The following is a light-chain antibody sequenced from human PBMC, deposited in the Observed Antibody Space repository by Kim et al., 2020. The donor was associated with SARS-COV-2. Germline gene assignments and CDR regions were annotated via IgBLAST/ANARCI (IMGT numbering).Light chain of an antibody. V-gene: IGKV1-17*01. CDR1: QDIRND. J-gene: IGKJ1*01. CDR3: LQHNGLWT. Sequence: YASVGDRVTITCRASQDIRNDLVWYQQKPGKAPKCLIYAASSLQSGVPSRFSGSGYGTEFTLTINSLQPEDFATYYCLQHNGLWTFGQGTKVDIK. CDR2: AAS.